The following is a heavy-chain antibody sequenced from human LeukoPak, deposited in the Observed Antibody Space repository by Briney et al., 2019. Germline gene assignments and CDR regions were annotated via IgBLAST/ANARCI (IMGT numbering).Heavy chain of an antibody. D-gene: IGHD6-19*01. CDR2: IKSKTDGGTT. CDR3: TTCSGWYYYYMDV. V-gene: IGHV3-15*01. Sequence: PGGSLRLSCAASGFTFSNAWMSWVRQAPGKGLEWVGRIKSKTDGGTTDHAAPVKGRFTISRDDSKNTLYLQMNSLKTEDTAVYYCTTCSGWYYYYMDVWGKGTKVTVSS. J-gene: IGHJ6*03. CDR1: GFTFSNAW.